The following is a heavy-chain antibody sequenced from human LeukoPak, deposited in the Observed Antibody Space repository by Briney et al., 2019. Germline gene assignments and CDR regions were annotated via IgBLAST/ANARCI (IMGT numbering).Heavy chain of an antibody. J-gene: IGHJ4*02. CDR3: AKEAGLAVAGPSETFDY. D-gene: IGHD6-19*01. Sequence: GGTLRLSCAASGFTFSSYGMHWVRQAPGKGLEWVAGISYDGSSKTYADSLKGRFTISRDKSENTLYLQMNSLGAEDTAVYYCAKEAGLAVAGPSETFDYWGQGTLVTVSS. CDR2: ISYDGSSK. V-gene: IGHV3-30*18. CDR1: GFTFSSYG.